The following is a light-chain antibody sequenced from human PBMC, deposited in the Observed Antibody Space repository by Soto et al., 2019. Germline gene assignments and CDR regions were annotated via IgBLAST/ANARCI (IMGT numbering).Light chain of an antibody. CDR1: QSVSSSY. J-gene: IGKJ2*01. V-gene: IGKV3-20*01. Sequence: EILLTQSPGTLSLSPGERATLSCRASQSVSSSYLAWYQQKPGQAPRLLIYGASSMATGIPDRFSGSGSGTDFPLTISRLEHEDFAVYYCQQYGSSPYTFGQGTKLEIK. CDR2: GAS. CDR3: QQYGSSPYT.